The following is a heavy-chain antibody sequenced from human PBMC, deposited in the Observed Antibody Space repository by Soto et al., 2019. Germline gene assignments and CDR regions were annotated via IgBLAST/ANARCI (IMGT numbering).Heavy chain of an antibody. J-gene: IGHJ6*02. V-gene: IGHV1-2*02. Sequence: AAVKVSCKASGYTFTGYYMHWVRQAPGQGLEWMGWINPNSGGTNYAQKFQGRVTMTRDTSISTAYMELSRLRSDDTAVYYCARVAAARPNYYYGMDVWGQGTTVTVSS. CDR3: ARVAAARPNYYYGMDV. CDR2: INPNSGGT. CDR1: GYTFTGYY. D-gene: IGHD6-6*01.